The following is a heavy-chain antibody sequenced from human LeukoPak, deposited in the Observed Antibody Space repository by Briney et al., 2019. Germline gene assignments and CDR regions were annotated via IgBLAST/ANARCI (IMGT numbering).Heavy chain of an antibody. Sequence: PSETLSLTCTVSGASIARSSFYWSWIRQPPGKGLEWIGSIYYSGSTYYNPSLKSRVTISVDTSKNQFSLKLSSVTAADTAVYYCARVRVGATLGFDYWGQGTLVTVSS. D-gene: IGHD1-26*01. V-gene: IGHV4-39*07. CDR2: IYYSGST. CDR1: GASIARSSFY. CDR3: ARVRVGATLGFDY. J-gene: IGHJ4*02.